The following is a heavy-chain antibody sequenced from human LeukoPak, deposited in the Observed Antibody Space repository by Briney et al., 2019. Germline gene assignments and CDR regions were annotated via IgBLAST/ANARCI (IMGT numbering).Heavy chain of an antibody. CDR1: GGSISSYY. J-gene: IGHJ4*02. Sequence: SETLSLTCTVSGGSISSYYWSWIRQPPGKGLEWIGYIYYSGSTNYNPSLKSRVTISVDTSKNQFSLKLSSVTAADTAVYYCARLGYSYGVYYFDYWGREPWSPSPQ. D-gene: IGHD5-18*01. CDR2: IYYSGST. CDR3: ARLGYSYGVYYFDY. V-gene: IGHV4-59*01.